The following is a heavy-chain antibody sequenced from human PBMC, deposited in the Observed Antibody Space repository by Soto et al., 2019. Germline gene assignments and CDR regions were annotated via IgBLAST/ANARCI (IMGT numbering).Heavy chain of an antibody. D-gene: IGHD6-13*01. V-gene: IGHV4-61*01. CDR2: IYYSGRT. Sequence: SETLSLTCTVSGGSVSSGSYYWCWIRQPPGKGLAWPGYIYYSGRTNYNPSLKSRGTISVDTSTNQSSLKLGSVTASDTAVYLCARDIAMNCPIDDWGQGTLVTVSS. J-gene: IGHJ4*02. CDR1: GGSVSSGSYY. CDR3: ARDIAMNCPIDD.